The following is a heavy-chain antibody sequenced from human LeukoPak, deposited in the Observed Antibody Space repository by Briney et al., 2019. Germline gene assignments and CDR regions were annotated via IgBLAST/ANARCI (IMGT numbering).Heavy chain of an antibody. J-gene: IGHJ4*02. CDR2: ISWNSGSI. CDR1: GFTFDDYA. Sequence: GGSLRLSCAASGFTFDDYAMHWVRQAPGKGLEWVSGISWNSGSIGYADSVKGRFTISRDNAKNSLYLQMNSLRAEDTAVYYCARDFRYYYDSSGCWGQGTLVTVSS. CDR3: ARDFRYYYDSSGC. D-gene: IGHD3-22*01. V-gene: IGHV3-9*01.